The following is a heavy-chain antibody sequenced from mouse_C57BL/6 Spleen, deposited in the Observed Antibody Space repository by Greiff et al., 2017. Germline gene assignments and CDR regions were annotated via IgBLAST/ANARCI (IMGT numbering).Heavy chain of an antibody. CDR1: GYAFSRSW. D-gene: IGHD2-14*01. Sequence: QVQLQQSGPELVTPGASVKISCKASGYAFSRSWMHWVKQRPGTGLAWIGRIYPGDVGTNYNGTFKGQATLTAAKSSSTAYMQLSSLTSEDSAVXCCARSDYAYEDYAIDYWGQGTSVTVAS. CDR3: ARSDYAYEDYAIDY. CDR2: IYPGDVGT. J-gene: IGHJ4*01. V-gene: IGHV1-82*01.